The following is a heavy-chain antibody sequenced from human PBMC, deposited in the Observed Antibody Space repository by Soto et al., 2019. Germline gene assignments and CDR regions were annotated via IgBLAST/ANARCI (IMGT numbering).Heavy chain of an antibody. J-gene: IGHJ6*02. V-gene: IGHV1-8*01. CDR1: GYTFTSYD. CDR2: MNPNSGNT. D-gene: IGHD6-6*01. Sequence: QVQLVQSGAEVKKPGASVKVSCKASGYTFTSYDINWVRQATGQGLEWMGWMNPNSGNTGYAQKFQGRGTMTRNTSISTAYMELSSLRSEDTAVYYCATAARPNYYYGMDVWGQGTTVTVSS. CDR3: ATAARPNYYYGMDV.